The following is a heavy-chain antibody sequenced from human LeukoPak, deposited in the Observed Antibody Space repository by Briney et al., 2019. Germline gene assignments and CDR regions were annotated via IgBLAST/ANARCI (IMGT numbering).Heavy chain of an antibody. CDR2: ISSSSRYI. Sequence: PGGTLRLSCAASGFTFSSYSMNWVRQAPGKGLEWVSSISSSSRYIYYADSLKGRFTISRDNAKNSLYLQMNSLRAEDTAVYYCARETFCTNTTCPIGDHFDYWGQGTLVTVSS. J-gene: IGHJ4*02. CDR1: GFTFSSYS. V-gene: IGHV3-21*01. D-gene: IGHD2-2*01. CDR3: ARETFCTNTTCPIGDHFDY.